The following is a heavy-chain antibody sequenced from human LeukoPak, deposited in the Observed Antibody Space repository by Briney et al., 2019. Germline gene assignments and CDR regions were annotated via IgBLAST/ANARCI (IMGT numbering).Heavy chain of an antibody. CDR2: INPNSGGT. CDR3: ARDKMVEMATLDY. D-gene: IGHD5-24*01. CDR1: GYTFTGYY. Sequence: ASVKVSCKASGYTFTGYYMHWVRQAPGQGHEWMGRINPNSGGTNYAQKFQGRVTMTRDTSISTAYMELSRLRSDDTAVYYCARDKMVEMATLDYWGQGTLVIVSS. V-gene: IGHV1-2*06. J-gene: IGHJ4*02.